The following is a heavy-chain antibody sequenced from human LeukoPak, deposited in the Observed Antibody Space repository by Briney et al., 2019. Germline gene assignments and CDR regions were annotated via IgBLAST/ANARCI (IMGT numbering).Heavy chain of an antibody. J-gene: IGHJ4*02. D-gene: IGHD5/OR15-5a*01. Sequence: SETLSLTCTVSGGSISSGSYYWSWIRQPAGKGLEWIGRIYTSGSTNYNPSLKSRVTISVDTSKNQFSLKLRSVTAADTAVYYCARDSVSTYYFDYWGQGTLVTVSS. V-gene: IGHV4-61*02. CDR3: ARDSVSTYYFDY. CDR2: IYTSGST. CDR1: GGSISSGSYY.